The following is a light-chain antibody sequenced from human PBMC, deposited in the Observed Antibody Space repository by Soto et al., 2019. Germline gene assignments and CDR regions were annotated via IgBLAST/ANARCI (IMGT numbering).Light chain of an antibody. CDR1: QGISSY. Sequence: AIRMTQSPSSLSASTGDRVTMTCRASQGISSYLAWYQQKPGKAPKLLIYAASTLQSGVPSRFSGSGSGTDFTLTISCLQSEDFATYYSQQYYSYPPTFGQGTKVEIK. CDR3: QQYYSYPPT. V-gene: IGKV1-8*01. J-gene: IGKJ1*01. CDR2: AAS.